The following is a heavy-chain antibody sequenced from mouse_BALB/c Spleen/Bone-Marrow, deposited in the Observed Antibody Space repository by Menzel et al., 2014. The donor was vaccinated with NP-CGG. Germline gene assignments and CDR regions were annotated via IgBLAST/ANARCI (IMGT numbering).Heavy chain of an antibody. J-gene: IGHJ1*01. CDR1: GFNIXDTY. Sequence: VQLQQSGAELVKPGASVKLSCTASGFNIXDTYMHWVKQRPEQGLEWIGRIDPANGNTKYDPKFQGKATITADTSSNTAYLQLSSLTSEDTAVYYCANYRYGWYFDVWGAGTTVTVSS. V-gene: IGHV14-3*02. CDR2: IDPANGNT. D-gene: IGHD2-14*01. CDR3: ANYRYGWYFDV.